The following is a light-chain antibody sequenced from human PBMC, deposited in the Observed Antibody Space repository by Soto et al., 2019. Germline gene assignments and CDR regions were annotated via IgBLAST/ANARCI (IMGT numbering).Light chain of an antibody. Sequence: QSVLTQPPSASGSPGQAVAISCTGTSSDVGGYNYVSWYQQPPGKAPKLVIYEVTKRPSGVPDRFSGSKSGNTASLTVSGLQADDEADYYCCSYGGSNNWVFGGGTKLTVL. CDR3: CSYGGSNNWV. CDR2: EVT. V-gene: IGLV2-8*01. J-gene: IGLJ3*02. CDR1: SSDVGGYNY.